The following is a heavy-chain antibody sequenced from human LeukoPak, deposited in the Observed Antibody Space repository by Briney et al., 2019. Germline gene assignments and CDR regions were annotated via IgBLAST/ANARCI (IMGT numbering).Heavy chain of an antibody. CDR1: GFTFSRNA. V-gene: IGHV3-30*02. CDR3: AKDSYPLWRNVRAYMDV. CDR2: IAHHGSNK. D-gene: IGHD3-16*01. J-gene: IGHJ6*03. Sequence: GGSLRLSCAASGFTFSRNAIHWVRQGPGKGLEWVSYIAHHGSNKYYADSVKGRFTISRDNSKRTLYLQMNSLRADDTAVYYCAKDSYPLWRNVRAYMDVWGKGTTVTVSS.